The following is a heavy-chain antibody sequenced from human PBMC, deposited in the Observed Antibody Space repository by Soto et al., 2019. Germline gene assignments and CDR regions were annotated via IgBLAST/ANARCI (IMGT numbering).Heavy chain of an antibody. J-gene: IGHJ4*02. CDR2: IYYSGST. V-gene: IGHV4-39*01. Sequence: SETLSLTCTVSGGSISSSSYYWGWIRQPPGKGLEWIGSIYYSGSTYYNPSLKSRVTISVDTSKNQSSLKLSSVTAADTAVYYCARLYVDTAILDYWGQGTLVTVSS. CDR3: ARLYVDTAILDY. D-gene: IGHD5-18*01. CDR1: GGSISSSSYY.